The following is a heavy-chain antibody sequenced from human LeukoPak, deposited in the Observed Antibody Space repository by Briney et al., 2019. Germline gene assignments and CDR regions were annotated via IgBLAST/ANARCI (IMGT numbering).Heavy chain of an antibody. Sequence: PSQTLSLTCAVSGGSISSGGYSWSWIRQPPGKGLEWIGYIYHSGSTYYNPSLKSRVTISVDRSKNQFSLKLSSVTAADTAVYYCGRVVAAAENWFDPWGQGTLVTVSS. J-gene: IGHJ5*02. CDR1: GGSISSGGYS. D-gene: IGHD6-13*01. V-gene: IGHV4-30-2*01. CDR2: IYHSGST. CDR3: GRVVAAAENWFDP.